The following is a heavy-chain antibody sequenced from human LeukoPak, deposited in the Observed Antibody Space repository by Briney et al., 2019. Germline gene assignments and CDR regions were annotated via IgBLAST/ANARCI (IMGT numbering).Heavy chain of an antibody. V-gene: IGHV1-46*01. CDR1: GYTFPSYF. J-gene: IGHJ4*02. Sequence: ASVKVSCKASGYTFPSYFMHWVRQAPGQGLEWMGIINPAGGSTTYAQKFQGRVTMTRDTSTSTVYMELSSLRSDDTAVYYCARTAARRFDYWGQGTLVTVSS. CDR3: ARTAARRFDY. D-gene: IGHD6-6*01. CDR2: INPAGGST.